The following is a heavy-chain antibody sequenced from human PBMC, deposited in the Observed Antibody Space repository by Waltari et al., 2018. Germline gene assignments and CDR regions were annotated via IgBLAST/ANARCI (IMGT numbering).Heavy chain of an antibody. Sequence: QVQLVQSGAEVKKPGSSVKVSCKASGGTFSSYAISWVRQAPGQGLEWMGGIIPIFGTANYAQKFQGRVTITADESTSTAYMELSSLRSEDTAVYYCARFARTPRGSGSYYIGFDYWGQGTLVTVSS. CDR1: GGTFSSYA. CDR2: IIPIFGTA. V-gene: IGHV1-69*12. J-gene: IGHJ4*02. CDR3: ARFARTPRGSGSYYIGFDY. D-gene: IGHD1-26*01.